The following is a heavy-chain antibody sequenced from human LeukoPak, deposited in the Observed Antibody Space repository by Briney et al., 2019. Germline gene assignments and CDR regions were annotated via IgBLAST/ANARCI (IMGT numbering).Heavy chain of an antibody. V-gene: IGHV1-2*02. CDR2: INSNSGAT. CDR1: GYTFTGYY. Sequence: ASVKVSCKASGYTFTGYYMHWVRQAPGQGLEWMGWINSNSGATNYAQKFQGRVSMTRDTSISTAYMELSRLRSDDTAVYYCARVEEPATSREYFQYWGQGTLVTVSS. J-gene: IGHJ1*01. CDR3: ARVEEPATSREYFQY. D-gene: IGHD2-15*01.